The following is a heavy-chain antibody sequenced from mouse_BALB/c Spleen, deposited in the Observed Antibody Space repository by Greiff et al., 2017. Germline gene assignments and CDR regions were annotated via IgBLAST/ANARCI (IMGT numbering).Heavy chain of an antibody. CDR3: ASHYYGSSSYWYFDV. Sequence: EVKLMESGPSLVKPSQTLSPTCSVTGDSITSGYWNWIRKFPGNKLEYMGYISYSGSTYYNPSLKSRISITRDTSKNQYYLQLNSVTTEDTATYYCASHYYGSSSYWYFDVWGAGTTVTVSS. CDR2: ISYSGST. V-gene: IGHV3-8*02. CDR1: GDSITSGY. J-gene: IGHJ1*01. D-gene: IGHD1-1*01.